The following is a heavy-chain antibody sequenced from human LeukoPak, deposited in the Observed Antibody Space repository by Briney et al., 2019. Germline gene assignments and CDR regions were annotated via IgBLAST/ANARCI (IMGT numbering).Heavy chain of an antibody. CDR1: GGSISSSRYY. D-gene: IGHD3-10*01. V-gene: IGHV4-39*07. Sequence: SETLSLTCTVSGGSISSSRYYWGWIRQPPGKGLEWIGSIYYSGSTYYNPSLKSRVTTSVDTSKNQFSLKLSSVTAADTAVYYCARRPRTKFGAHYYYYMDVWGKGTTVTISS. CDR3: ARRPRTKFGAHYYYYMDV. CDR2: IYYSGST. J-gene: IGHJ6*03.